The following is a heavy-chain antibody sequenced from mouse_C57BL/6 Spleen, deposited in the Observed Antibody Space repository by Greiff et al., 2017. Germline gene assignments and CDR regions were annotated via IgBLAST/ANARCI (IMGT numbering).Heavy chain of an antibody. V-gene: IGHV1-74*01. Sequence: QVQLQQPGAELVKPGASVKVSCKASGYTFTSYWMHWVQQRPGQGLEWIGRIHPSDSDTNYNQKFKGKATLTVDKSSSTAYMQLISLTSEDSAVYYCGIKSYDGSSYVDFEVWGTGTTVTVAS. D-gene: IGHD1-1*01. J-gene: IGHJ1*03. CDR3: GIKSYDGSSYVDFEV. CDR2: IHPSDSDT. CDR1: GYTFTSYW.